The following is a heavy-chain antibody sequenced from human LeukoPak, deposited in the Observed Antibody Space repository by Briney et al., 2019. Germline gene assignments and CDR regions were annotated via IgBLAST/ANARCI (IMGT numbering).Heavy chain of an antibody. D-gene: IGHD4-23*01. CDR1: GFRFDDYG. CDR3: ASSLRYGGNSY. Sequence: GGSLRLSCAASGFRFDDYGMIWVRQAPGKGLEWVSGIIWNGGRTAYADSVKGRFTISRDNANNSLYLQMHGLRAEDTAFYYCASSLRYGGNSYWGQGALVTVSS. J-gene: IGHJ4*02. V-gene: IGHV3-20*04. CDR2: IIWNGGRT.